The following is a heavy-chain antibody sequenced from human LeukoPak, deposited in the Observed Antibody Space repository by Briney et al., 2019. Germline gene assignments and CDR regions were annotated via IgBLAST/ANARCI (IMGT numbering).Heavy chain of an antibody. CDR3: ARRLRDNYSSGWYLDY. D-gene: IGHD6-19*01. CDR1: GGSISSSSYY. CDR2: IYYSGST. V-gene: IGHV4-39*01. Sequence: SETLSLTCTVSGGSISSSSYYWGWIRQPPGKGLEWIGSIYYSGSTYYNPSLKSRVTISVDTSKNQFSLKLSSVTAADTAAYYCARRLRDNYSSGWYLDYWGQGTLVTVSS. J-gene: IGHJ4*02.